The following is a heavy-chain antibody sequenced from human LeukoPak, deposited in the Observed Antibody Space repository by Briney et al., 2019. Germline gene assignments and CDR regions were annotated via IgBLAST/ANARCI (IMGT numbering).Heavy chain of an antibody. CDR3: ARGRAIRRGYDFWSGFYPS. V-gene: IGHV4-39*07. Sequence: SETLSLTCTVSGGSISSSSYYWGWIRQPPGRGLEWIGEVYHSGTTHYNPSLQSRLTISVDTSRNQFFLNLNSVTAADTGFYYCARGRAIRRGYDFWSGFYPSWGQGTLVTVSS. D-gene: IGHD3-3*01. CDR1: GGSISSSSYY. J-gene: IGHJ4*02. CDR2: VYHSGTT.